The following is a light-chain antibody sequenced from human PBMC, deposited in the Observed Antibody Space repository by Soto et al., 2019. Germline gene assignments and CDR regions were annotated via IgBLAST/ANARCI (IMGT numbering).Light chain of an antibody. CDR3: SAYAGFDMAV. V-gene: IGLV2-8*01. CDR1: YSDVGGYKF. CDR2: EVN. Sequence: QSALAQPPSPSGSPGQSVTISCTGTYSDVGGYKFVSWYQQHPGKAPKLLIYEVNQRPSGVPDRFSGSKTGNTASLTVSGLQLEDEADYYCSAYAGFDMAVFGTGTKVTVL. J-gene: IGLJ1*01.